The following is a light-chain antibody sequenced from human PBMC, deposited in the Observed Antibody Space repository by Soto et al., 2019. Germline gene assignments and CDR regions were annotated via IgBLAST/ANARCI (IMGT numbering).Light chain of an antibody. CDR1: QSVSRSY. CDR3: QQYDGSPPFT. Sequence: EIVLTQSPGTLSLSPGERATLSCRASQSVSRSYLASYQQKPGQAPRLLIYGASSRATGIPDRFSGSGSGTGFTLTISKLEPEDSAVYYCQQYDGSPPFTFGLGTKVDIK. CDR2: GAS. V-gene: IGKV3-20*01. J-gene: IGKJ3*01.